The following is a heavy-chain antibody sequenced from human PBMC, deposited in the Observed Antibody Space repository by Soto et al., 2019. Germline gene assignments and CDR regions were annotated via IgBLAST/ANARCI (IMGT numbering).Heavy chain of an antibody. CDR2: INHSGST. V-gene: IGHV4-34*01. D-gene: IGHD6-13*01. J-gene: IGHJ4*02. CDR1: GGSFSGYY. Sequence: SETLSLTCAVYGGSFSGYYWSWIRQPPGKGLEWIGEINHSGSTNYNPSLKSRVTISVDTSKNQFSLKLSSVTAADTAVYYCATVLAARFPNWGQGTLVTVSS. CDR3: ATVLAARFPN.